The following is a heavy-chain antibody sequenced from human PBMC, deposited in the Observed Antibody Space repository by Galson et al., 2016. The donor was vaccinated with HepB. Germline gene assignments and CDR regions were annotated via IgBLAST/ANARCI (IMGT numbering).Heavy chain of an antibody. CDR1: GFTFTTSS. CDR3: GTGRGFGYPFDY. D-gene: IGHD3-10*01. Sequence: SLRLSCAVSGFTFTTSSMSWVRQAPGKGLEWVSGISQDGLSRYYADSVKGRFTISRDNSKNTLSLQKDSLRAEDTAVYYCGTGRGFGYPFDYWGQGTLVTVSP. CDR2: ISQDGLSR. V-gene: IGHV3-23*01. J-gene: IGHJ4*02.